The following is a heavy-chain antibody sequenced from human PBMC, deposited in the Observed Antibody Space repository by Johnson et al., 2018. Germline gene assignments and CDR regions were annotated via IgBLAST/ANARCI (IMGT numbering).Heavy chain of an antibody. CDR2: INWNGGVI. Sequence: VQLVESGGGLVQPGRSLRLSCEASGFTFEDSAMHWVRQVPGKGLEWVSGINWNGGVIGYADSVKGRFLISRDNAENSLYLQMNSLGPEDTAFYYCARDMENYYGLEVWGQGTTVTVSS. D-gene: IGHD1-1*01. CDR1: GFTFEDSA. V-gene: IGHV3-9*01. J-gene: IGHJ6*02. CDR3: ARDMENYYGLEV.